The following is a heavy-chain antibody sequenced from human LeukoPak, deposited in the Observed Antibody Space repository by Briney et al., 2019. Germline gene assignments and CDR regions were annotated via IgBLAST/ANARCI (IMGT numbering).Heavy chain of an antibody. CDR3: ARRYYYEGAFDI. V-gene: IGHV4-59*01. D-gene: IGHD3-22*01. Sequence: PSETLSLTCTVSGGSISSYYWSWIRQPPGKGLEWIGYIYYSGSTNYNPSLKSRVTISVDTSKNQFSLRLTSMTAADTAVYYCARRYYYEGAFDIWGQGTMVTVSS. CDR2: IYYSGST. J-gene: IGHJ3*02. CDR1: GGSISSYY.